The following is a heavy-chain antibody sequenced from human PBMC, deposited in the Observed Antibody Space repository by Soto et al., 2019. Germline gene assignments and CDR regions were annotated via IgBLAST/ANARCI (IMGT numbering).Heavy chain of an antibody. V-gene: IGHV1-46*01. CDR1: GYTFTSYY. Sequence: GASVKVSCKASGYTFTSYYMHWVRQAPGQGLEWMGIINPSGGSTSYAQKFRGRVTMTRDTSTSTVYMELSSLRSEETAVYYCARVDVAVVPAAMYYFDSWGQGTLVTAPQ. CDR3: ARVDVAVVPAAMYYFDS. CDR2: INPSGGST. D-gene: IGHD2-2*03. J-gene: IGHJ4*02.